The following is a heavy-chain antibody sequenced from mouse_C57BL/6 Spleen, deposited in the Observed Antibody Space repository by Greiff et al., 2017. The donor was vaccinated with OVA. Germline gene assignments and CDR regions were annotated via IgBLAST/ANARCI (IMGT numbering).Heavy chain of an antibody. CDR2: IYPGDGDT. J-gene: IGHJ4*01. CDR1: GYAFSSSW. V-gene: IGHV1-82*01. Sequence: VKVVESGPELVKPGASVKISCKASGYAFSSSWMNWVKQRPGKGLEWIGRIYPGDGDTNYNGKFKGKATLTADKSSSTAYMQLSSLTSEDSAVYFCAREGELRPHYYAMDYWGQGTSVTVSS. D-gene: IGHD1-2*01. CDR3: AREGELRPHYYAMDY.